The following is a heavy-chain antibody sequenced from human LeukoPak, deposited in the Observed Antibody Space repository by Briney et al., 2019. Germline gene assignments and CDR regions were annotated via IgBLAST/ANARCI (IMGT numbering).Heavy chain of an antibody. J-gene: IGHJ4*02. CDR3: AREYYDILTGYYSYIDY. CDR1: GYTFTSYY. CDR2: MNPNSGNT. D-gene: IGHD3-9*01. Sequence: ASVKVSCKASGYTFTSYYMHWVRQATGQGLEWMGWMNPNSGNTGYAQKFQGRVTMTRNTSISTAYMELSSLRSEDTAVYYCAREYYDILTGYYSYIDYWGQGTLVTVSS. V-gene: IGHV1-8*02.